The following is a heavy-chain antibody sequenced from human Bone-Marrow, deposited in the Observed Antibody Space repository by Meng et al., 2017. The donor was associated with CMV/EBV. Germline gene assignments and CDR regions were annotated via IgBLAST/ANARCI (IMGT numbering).Heavy chain of an antibody. D-gene: IGHD2-21*01. CDR3: ANQGGDGEEDWYFDL. CDR1: GFTFSRYA. V-gene: IGHV3-23*01. Sequence: GGSLRLSCAASGFTFSRYAMSWVRQAPGKGLEWVSGISWSGGSTYFADSVKGRFTISRDNSKSTLYLQMNSLRAEDTAVYYCANQGGDGEEDWYFDLWGRGTRVTVSS. CDR2: ISWSGGST. J-gene: IGHJ2*01.